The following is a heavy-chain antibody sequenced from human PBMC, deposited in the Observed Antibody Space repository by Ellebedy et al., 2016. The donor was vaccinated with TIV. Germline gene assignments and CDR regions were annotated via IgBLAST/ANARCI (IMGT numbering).Heavy chain of an antibody. CDR2: ISGSGGTT. CDR3: TTVRYYYMDV. J-gene: IGHJ6*03. CDR1: GFTFSSYA. Sequence: GESLKISXAASGFTFSSYAMSWVRQAPGKGLEWVSTISGSGGTTYYADSVKGRFTISRDNSKNTLYLQMNSLRAEDTAVYYCTTVRYYYMDVWGKGTTVTVSS. V-gene: IGHV3-23*01.